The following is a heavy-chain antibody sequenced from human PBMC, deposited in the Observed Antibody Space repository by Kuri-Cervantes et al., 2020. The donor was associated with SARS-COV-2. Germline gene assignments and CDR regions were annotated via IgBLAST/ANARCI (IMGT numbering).Heavy chain of an antibody. Sequence: GESLKISGAASGFTFSSYAMSWVRQAPGKGLEWVSVIYSGGSSTYYADSVKGRFTISRDNSKNTLYLQMNSLRAEDTAVCYCARDLPYYYDSSGYDFDYWGQGTLVTVSS. D-gene: IGHD3-22*01. CDR3: ARDLPYYYDSSGYDFDY. CDR1: GFTFSSYA. J-gene: IGHJ4*02. V-gene: IGHV3-23*03. CDR2: IYSGGSST.